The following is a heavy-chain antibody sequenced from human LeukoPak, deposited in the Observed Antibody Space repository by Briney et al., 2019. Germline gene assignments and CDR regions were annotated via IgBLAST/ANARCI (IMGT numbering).Heavy chain of an antibody. CDR3: ARHDGSSFIYYVDY. CDR1: GFTVSSRA. J-gene: IGHJ4*01. Sequence: GGSLRLSCAASGFTVSSRAMSWVRQAPGKGLDWVSTISNRGYNTWYADSVKGRFTISRDNSQNTLYLQMSSLRAEDTALYFCARHDGSSFIYYVDYWGHGALVTGSS. CDR2: ISNRGYNT. D-gene: IGHD3-10*01. V-gene: IGHV3-23*01.